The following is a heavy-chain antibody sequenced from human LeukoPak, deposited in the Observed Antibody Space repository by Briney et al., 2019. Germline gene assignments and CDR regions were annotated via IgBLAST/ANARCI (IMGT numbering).Heavy chain of an antibody. V-gene: IGHV1-3*01. CDR3: ARGYCSSTSCYMDV. CDR1: GFTFSSYG. Sequence: GRSLRLSCAASGFTFSSYGMHWVRQAPGQGLEWMGWINAGNSNIKYSQKLQGRVTITGDTSASTAYMELSSLRSEDTAVYYCARGYCSSTSCYMDVWGQGTTVT. D-gene: IGHD2-2*01. J-gene: IGHJ6*02. CDR2: INAGNSNI.